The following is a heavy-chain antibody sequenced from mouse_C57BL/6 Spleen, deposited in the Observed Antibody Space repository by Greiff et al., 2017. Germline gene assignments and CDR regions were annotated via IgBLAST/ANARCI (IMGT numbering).Heavy chain of an antibody. CDR1: GFTFSNYW. V-gene: IGHV6-3*01. Sequence: EVQLVESGGGLVQPGGSMKLSCVASGFTFSNYWMNWVRQSPEKGLEWVAQIRLKSDNYATHYAESVKGRFTISRDDSKSSVYLQMNNLRAEDTGIYYCTGQPIYYGNPFDYWGQGTTLTVSS. CDR2: IRLKSDNYAT. D-gene: IGHD2-1*01. CDR3: TGQPIYYGNPFDY. J-gene: IGHJ2*01.